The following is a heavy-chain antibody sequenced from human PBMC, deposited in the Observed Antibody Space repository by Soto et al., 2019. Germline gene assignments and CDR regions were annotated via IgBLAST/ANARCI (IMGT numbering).Heavy chain of an antibody. CDR2: VSNIGGT. CDR3: GRGQRISDWFHP. J-gene: IGHJ5*02. D-gene: IGHD2-2*01. Sequence: SERRSPTCPVSAGSMTSYSAAWVRHPAGKGLECVGGVSNIGGTNYNPALQRRVNISRDRSKKQSSLRLLSVTVAGPAVFFCGRGQRISDWFHPWGQGTLGPVSS. CDR1: AGSMTSYS. V-gene: IGHV4-4*07.